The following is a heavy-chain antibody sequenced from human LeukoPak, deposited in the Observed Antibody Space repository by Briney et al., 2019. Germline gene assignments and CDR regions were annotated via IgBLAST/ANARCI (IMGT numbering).Heavy chain of an antibody. D-gene: IGHD3-22*01. CDR1: GYSFPNYG. CDR2: ISAYNGNT. CDR3: VRESGGYYGGAFDY. J-gene: IGHJ4*02. V-gene: IGHV1-18*01. Sequence: GASVKVSCKASGYSFPNYGINWVRQAPGQGLEWMGWISAYNGNTNYAQKLQGRVTMTTDTSTSTAYMELRSLRSDDTAVYYCVRESGGYYGGAFDYWGPGTLVTVSS.